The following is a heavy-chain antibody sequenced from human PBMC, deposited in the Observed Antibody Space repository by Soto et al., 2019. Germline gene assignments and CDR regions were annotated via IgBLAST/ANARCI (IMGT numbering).Heavy chain of an antibody. J-gene: IGHJ4*02. Sequence: GGSLRLSCAASGFTVSDAYMTWVRLSPGQGLEWVSIIHSGGSTFYADSVKGRFTISRDNSKNTLYLQLTTLRAEDTAVYYCATVRYSGNYKPSYYFDFWGRGTLVTVSS. V-gene: IGHV3-53*01. CDR1: GFTVSDAY. D-gene: IGHD1-26*01. CDR3: ATVRYSGNYKPSYYFDF. CDR2: IHSGGST.